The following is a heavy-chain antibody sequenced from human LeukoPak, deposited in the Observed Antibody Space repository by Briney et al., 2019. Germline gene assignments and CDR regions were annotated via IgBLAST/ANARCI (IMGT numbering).Heavy chain of an antibody. CDR2: ISYDGSNK. CDR3: QKASYDILTGEFCDY. D-gene: IGHD3-9*01. V-gene: IGHV3-30*18. J-gene: IGHJ4*02. Sequence: GGSLRLSCAAPGFTFSSYGMHWFRQAPGKGLEGVAVISYDGSNKYYADSVKGRFTISRDNSKNTLYLQMNSLRAEDTAVYYSQKASYDILTGEFCDYWGQGTLVTVSS. CDR1: GFTFSSYG.